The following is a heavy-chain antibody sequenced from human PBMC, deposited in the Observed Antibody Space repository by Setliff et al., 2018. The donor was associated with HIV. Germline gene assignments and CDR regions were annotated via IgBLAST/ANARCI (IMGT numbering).Heavy chain of an antibody. CDR3: ARDIGGWSETETEYFQY. CDR2: INTGNGNT. CDR1: GYSFASHS. Sequence: ASVKVSCKASGYSFASHSLHWVRQAPGQGLEWMGWINTGNGNTKYSQKFQDRVTITRDTSARTVYMDLVSLISEDTAVYYCARDIGGWSETETEYFQYWGQGTLVTVSS. D-gene: IGHD6-19*01. V-gene: IGHV1-3*04. J-gene: IGHJ1*01.